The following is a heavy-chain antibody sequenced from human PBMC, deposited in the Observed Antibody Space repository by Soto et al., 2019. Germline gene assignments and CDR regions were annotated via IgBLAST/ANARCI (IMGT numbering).Heavy chain of an antibody. D-gene: IGHD6-6*01. CDR3: AKHTRYSSSAAAQYYFDY. V-gene: IGHV3-23*01. Sequence: EVQLLESGGGLVQPGGSLRLSCAASGFTFSSYAMSWVRQAPGKGLEWVSAISGSGGSTYYADSVKGRFTISRDNSKNPLYRQMNSLRAEDTAVYYCAKHTRYSSSAAAQYYFDYWGQRTLVTVSS. CDR2: ISGSGGST. J-gene: IGHJ4*02. CDR1: GFTFSSYA.